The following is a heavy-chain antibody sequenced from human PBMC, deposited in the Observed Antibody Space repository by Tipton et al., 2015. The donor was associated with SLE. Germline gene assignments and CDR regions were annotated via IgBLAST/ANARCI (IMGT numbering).Heavy chain of an antibody. Sequence: SLRLSCAASGFTFSSYGMHWVRQAPGKGLEWVAVIWYDGSNKYYADSVKGRFTISRDNSKNTLYLQMNSLRAEDTAVYYCAKDKAPSSGWYFDSWGQGTLVTVSS. CDR2: IWYDGSNK. V-gene: IGHV3-30*18. J-gene: IGHJ4*02. D-gene: IGHD6-25*01. CDR3: AKDKAPSSGWYFDS. CDR1: GFTFSSYG.